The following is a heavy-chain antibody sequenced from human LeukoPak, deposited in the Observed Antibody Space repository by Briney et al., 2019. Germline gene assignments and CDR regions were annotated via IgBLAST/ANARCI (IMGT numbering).Heavy chain of an antibody. J-gene: IGHJ4*02. CDR2: IYYSGST. D-gene: IGHD5-24*01. CDR3: ARGGYNALGY. Sequence: SETLSLTCTVSGGSISTYFWSWIRQPPGKGLEWIGYIYYSGSTNYNPSLKSRVTISVDTSKNQFSLKLSSVTAADTAVYYCARGGYNALGYWGQGTLVTVSS. CDR1: GGSISTYF. V-gene: IGHV4-59*01.